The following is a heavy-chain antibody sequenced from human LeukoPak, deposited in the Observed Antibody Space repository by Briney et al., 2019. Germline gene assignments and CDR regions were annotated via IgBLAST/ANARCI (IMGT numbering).Heavy chain of an antibody. Sequence: TGGSLRLSCAASGFTFSSYWMSWVRQAPGKGLEWVANIKNDGSEKYYVDSVKGRFTISRDKAKNSLYLQMNSLRAEDTAVYYCARDDCSSISCYHNWFDPWGQGTLVTVSS. CDR3: ARDDCSSISCYHNWFDP. J-gene: IGHJ5*02. CDR2: IKNDGSEK. D-gene: IGHD2-2*01. V-gene: IGHV3-7*01. CDR1: GFTFSSYW.